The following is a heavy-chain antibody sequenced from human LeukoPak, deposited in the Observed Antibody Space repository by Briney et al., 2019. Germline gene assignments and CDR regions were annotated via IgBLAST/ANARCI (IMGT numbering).Heavy chain of an antibody. Sequence: ASVKVSCKASGYTLTGYYMHWVRQAPGQGLGWMGWINPNSGGTNYAQKFQGRVTMTRDTSISTAYMELSRLRSDDTAVYYCARDPGHYYDSSGYSGFFDYWGQGTLVTVSS. V-gene: IGHV1-2*02. CDR1: GYTLTGYY. J-gene: IGHJ4*02. CDR3: ARDPGHYYDSSGYSGFFDY. CDR2: INPNSGGT. D-gene: IGHD3-22*01.